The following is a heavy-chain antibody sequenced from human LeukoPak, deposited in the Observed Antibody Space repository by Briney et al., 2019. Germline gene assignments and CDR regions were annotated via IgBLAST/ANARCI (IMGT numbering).Heavy chain of an antibody. CDR2: ISYDGSNK. CDR1: GFTFSSYA. D-gene: IGHD6-13*01. Sequence: GGSLRLSCAASGFTFSSYAMHWVRQAPGKGLEWVAVISYDGSNKYYADSVKGRFTISRDNSKNTLYLQMNSPRAEDTAVYYCARDRSSSWYHDLDYWGQGTLVTVSS. J-gene: IGHJ4*02. V-gene: IGHV3-30-3*01. CDR3: ARDRSSSWYHDLDY.